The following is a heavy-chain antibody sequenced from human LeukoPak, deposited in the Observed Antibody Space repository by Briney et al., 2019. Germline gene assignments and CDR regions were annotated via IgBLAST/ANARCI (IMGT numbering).Heavy chain of an antibody. D-gene: IGHD3-10*01. Sequence: ASVKVSCKASGGTFSSYAISWVRQAPGQGLEWMGGIVPIFGTANYAQKFQGRVTITADESTSTAYMELSSLRSEDTAVYYCAVLLWFGELSGDAFDIWGQGTMVTVSS. CDR2: IVPIFGTA. J-gene: IGHJ3*02. CDR3: AVLLWFGELSGDAFDI. V-gene: IGHV1-69*13. CDR1: GGTFSSYA.